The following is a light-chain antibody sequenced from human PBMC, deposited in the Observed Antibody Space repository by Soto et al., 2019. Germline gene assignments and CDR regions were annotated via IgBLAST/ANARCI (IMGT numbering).Light chain of an antibody. V-gene: IGKV3-20*01. Sequence: DIVLTQSPGTLSLSPGERAILSCRVSQYTNGRYVAWYQQRPGLAPRLLVYGASKRATGIPDRFRGSGSGSEFTLTISGLEPEDFAVYFCQQYGGSPWTFGQGTKVDI. J-gene: IGKJ1*01. CDR1: QYTNGRY. CDR2: GAS. CDR3: QQYGGSPWT.